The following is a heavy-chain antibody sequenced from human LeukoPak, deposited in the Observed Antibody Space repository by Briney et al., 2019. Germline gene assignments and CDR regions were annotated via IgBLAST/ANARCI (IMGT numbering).Heavy chain of an antibody. CDR2: INHSGST. CDR3: ARGKKQ. V-gene: IGHV4-38-2*02. J-gene: IGHJ4*02. Sequence: SETLSLTCTVSGYSISSGYYWGWIRQPPGKGLEWIGEINHSGSTNYNPSLKSRVTISVDTSKNQFSLKLSSVTAADTAVYYCARGKKQWGQGTLVTVSS. CDR1: GYSISSGYY. D-gene: IGHD6-13*01.